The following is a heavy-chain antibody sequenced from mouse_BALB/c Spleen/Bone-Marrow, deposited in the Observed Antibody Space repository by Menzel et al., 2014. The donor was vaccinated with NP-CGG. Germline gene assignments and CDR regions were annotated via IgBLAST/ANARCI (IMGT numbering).Heavy chain of an antibody. D-gene: IGHD2-1*01. CDR3: ARVYYGNLDH. J-gene: IGHJ2*01. Sequence: QVQPQQPGAELVRPGSSVKISCKASGYAFSTYWMNWVKQRPGQGLGWIGQVSPGDGDTNYNGKFRGKATLTADKSSSTAYIQLSSLTSEDSAVYFCARVYYGNLDHWGQGTTLTVSS. CDR1: GYAFSTYW. V-gene: IGHV1-80*01. CDR2: VSPGDGDT.